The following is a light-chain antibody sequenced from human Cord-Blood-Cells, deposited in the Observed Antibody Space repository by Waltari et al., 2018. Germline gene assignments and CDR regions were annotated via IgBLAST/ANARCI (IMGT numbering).Light chain of an antibody. Sequence: EIVMTPSPATLSVSPGERATLSCRASQSVSSNLAWYQQKPGQAPRHLIYDASTRATGIPARFSGSGSGTEFTLTNSSLQSEEFAVYYCQQYNNWPWTFGQGTKVEIK. V-gene: IGKV3-15*01. CDR2: DAS. J-gene: IGKJ1*01. CDR3: QQYNNWPWT. CDR1: QSVSSN.